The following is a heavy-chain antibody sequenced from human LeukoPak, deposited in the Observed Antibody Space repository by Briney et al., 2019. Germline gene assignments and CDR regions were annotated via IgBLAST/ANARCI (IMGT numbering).Heavy chain of an antibody. J-gene: IGHJ4*02. CDR3: ARGVGYSYEQVDY. V-gene: IGHV1-2*02. Sequence: ASVKVSCKASGYTFTGYYMHWVRQAPGQGLEWMGWINPNSGGTNYAQKFQGRVTMTRDTPISTAYMELSRLRSDDTAVYYCARGVGYSYEQVDYWGQGTLVTVSS. D-gene: IGHD5-18*01. CDR1: GYTFTGYY. CDR2: INPNSGGT.